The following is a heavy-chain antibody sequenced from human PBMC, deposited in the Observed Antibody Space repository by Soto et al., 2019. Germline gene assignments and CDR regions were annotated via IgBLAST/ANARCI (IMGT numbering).Heavy chain of an antibody. V-gene: IGHV3-11*01. Sequence: PGGSLRLSCAASGFTFSDYYMSWIRQAPGKGLEWVSYISSSGSTIYYADSVKGRFTISRDNAKNSLYLQMNSLRAEDTAVYYCASPYYYDSSGYYSYYYYGMDVWGQGTTVTVSS. CDR1: GFTFSDYY. CDR3: ASPYYYDSSGYYSYYYYGMDV. J-gene: IGHJ6*02. CDR2: ISSSGSTI. D-gene: IGHD3-22*01.